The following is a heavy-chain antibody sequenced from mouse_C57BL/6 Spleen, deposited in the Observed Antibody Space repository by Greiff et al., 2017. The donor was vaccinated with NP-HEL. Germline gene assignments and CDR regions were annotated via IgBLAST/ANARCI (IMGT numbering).Heavy chain of an antibody. J-gene: IGHJ3*01. CDR2: IYPGDGDT. D-gene: IGHD1-1*01. CDR3: ARSYYYGSSYGEAWFAY. CDR1: GYAFSSYW. V-gene: IGHV1-80*01. Sequence: QVQLQQSGAELVKPGASVKISCKASGYAFSSYWMNWVKQRPGKGLEWIGQIYPGDGDTNYNGKFKGKATLTADKSSSTAYMQLSSLTSEDSAVYFCARSYYYGSSYGEAWFAYWGQGTLVTVSA.